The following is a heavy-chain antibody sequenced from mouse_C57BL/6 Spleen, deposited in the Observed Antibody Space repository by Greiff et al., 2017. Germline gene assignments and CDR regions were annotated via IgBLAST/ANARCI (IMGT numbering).Heavy chain of an antibody. V-gene: IGHV3-6*01. CDR1: GYSITSGYY. Sequence: EVKLLESGPGLVKPSQSLSLTCSVTGYSITSGYYWNWIRQFPGNKLEWMGYISYDGSNNYNPSLKNRISITRDTSKNQFFLKLNSVTTEDTATYYCARGTTVVEAPYFDYWGQGTTLTVSS. D-gene: IGHD1-1*01. J-gene: IGHJ2*01. CDR2: ISYDGSN. CDR3: ARGTTVVEAPYFDY.